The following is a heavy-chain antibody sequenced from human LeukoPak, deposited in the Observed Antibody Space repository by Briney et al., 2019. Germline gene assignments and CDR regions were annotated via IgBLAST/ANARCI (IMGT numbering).Heavy chain of an antibody. Sequence: PSETLSLTCTVSGGSISSDYWRWIRQPPGKELEWIGYIYSSGSTNYNPSFNSRLTISVNTPQNQLSLKLSTVIPADTAVYYCARRIGWGDNLSGGYYGMDVWGQGTTVTVAS. J-gene: IGHJ6*02. V-gene: IGHV4-59*01. CDR2: IYSSGST. CDR1: GGSISSDY. CDR3: ARRIGWGDNLSGGYYGMDV. D-gene: IGHD3-10*01.